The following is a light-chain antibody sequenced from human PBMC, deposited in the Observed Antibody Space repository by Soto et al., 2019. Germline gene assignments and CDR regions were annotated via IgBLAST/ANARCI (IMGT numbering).Light chain of an antibody. V-gene: IGLV2-14*03. J-gene: IGLJ1*01. Sequence: QSALTQPASVSGSPGQSITISCTGTSSDVGAYDYVSWYQHHPGKAPKLMIYDVSNRPSGVSYRFSGSKSGDTASLTISGLQAEDEGDYSCTSYTSSSTPYVFGTGSKVTV. CDR3: TSYTSSSTPYV. CDR1: SSDVGAYDY. CDR2: DVS.